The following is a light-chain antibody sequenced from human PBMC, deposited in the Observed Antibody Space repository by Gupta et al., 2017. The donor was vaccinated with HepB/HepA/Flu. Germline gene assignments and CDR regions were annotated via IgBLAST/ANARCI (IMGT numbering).Light chain of an antibody. V-gene: IGKV3-11*01. CDR2: DAS. CDR1: QSVSSY. Sequence: EIVLTQSPATLSLSPGERATLSCRASQSVSSYLAWYQQKPGQAPRLLIYDASNRATGIPARFSGSGSGTDFTRTISSLEPEDFAVYYCKQRSNWPPLTFGGGTKVEIK. J-gene: IGKJ4*01. CDR3: KQRSNWPPLT.